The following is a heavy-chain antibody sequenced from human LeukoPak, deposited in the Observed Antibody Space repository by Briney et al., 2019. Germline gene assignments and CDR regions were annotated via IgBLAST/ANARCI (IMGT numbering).Heavy chain of an antibody. D-gene: IGHD3-22*01. CDR1: GYTFTSYG. J-gene: IGHJ6*02. V-gene: IGHV1-18*01. Sequence: ASVKVSCKASGYTFTSYGISWVRQAPGQGLEWMGWISAYNGNTNYAQKFQGRVTLTRNTSISTAYMELSSLRSEDTAMYYCARVRDTHGYGYYYYYGMDVWGQGTTVTVSS. CDR3: ARVRDTHGYGYYYYYGMDV. CDR2: ISAYNGNT.